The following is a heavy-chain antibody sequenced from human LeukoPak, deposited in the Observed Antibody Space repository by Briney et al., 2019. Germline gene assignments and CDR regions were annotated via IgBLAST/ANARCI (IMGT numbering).Heavy chain of an antibody. CDR1: GFTFSSYG. CDR2: IWYDGSNK. CDR3: ARWGSVVRRYYFDY. J-gene: IGHJ4*02. Sequence: PGRSLRLSCAASGFTFSSYGMHWVRQAPGKGLEWVAVIWYDGSNKYYADSVKGRFTISRDNSKNTLYLQMNSLRAEDTAVYYCARWGSVVRRYYFDYWGQGTLVTVSS. D-gene: IGHD3-16*01. V-gene: IGHV3-33*01.